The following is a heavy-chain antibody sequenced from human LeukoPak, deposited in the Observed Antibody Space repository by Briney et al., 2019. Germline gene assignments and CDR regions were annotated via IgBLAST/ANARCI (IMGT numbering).Heavy chain of an antibody. J-gene: IGHJ4*02. D-gene: IGHD2-2*01. CDR1: GFTFSYHW. CDR3: ARRPLGYCSSTSCPTPYYFDY. Sequence: GSLTLSCAASGFTFSYHWMTWVRQAPGKGLEWIGEINHSGSTNYNPSLKSRVTISVDTSKNQFSLKLSSVTAADTAVYYCARRPLGYCSSTSCPTPYYFDYWGQGTLVTVSS. V-gene: IGHV4-34*01. CDR2: INHSGST.